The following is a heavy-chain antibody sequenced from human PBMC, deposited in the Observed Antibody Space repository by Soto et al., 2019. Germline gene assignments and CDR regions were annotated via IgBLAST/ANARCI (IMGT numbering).Heavy chain of an antibody. D-gene: IGHD3-10*01. CDR3: ARDVYYGSGIGGFDL. CDR1: GFTFSSYD. Sequence: ESGGGLVQPGGSLRLSCAASGFTFSSYDMHWVRQATGKGLEWVSAIGTAGDTYYPGSVKGRFTISRENAKNSLYLQMNSLRAEDTAVYYCARDVYYGSGIGGFDLWGRGTLVTVSS. J-gene: IGHJ2*01. CDR2: IGTAGDT. V-gene: IGHV3-13*01.